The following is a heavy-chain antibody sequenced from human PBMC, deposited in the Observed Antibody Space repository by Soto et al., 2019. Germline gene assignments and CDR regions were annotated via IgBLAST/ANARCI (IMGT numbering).Heavy chain of an antibody. CDR2: IIPIFGTA. D-gene: IGHD6-19*01. V-gene: IGHV1-69*13. CDR3: ARELGIAVAGYNWFDP. Sequence: SVKVSCKASGGTFSGYAISWVRQAPGQGLEWMGGIIPIFGTANYAQKFQGRVTITADESTSTAYMELSSLRSEDTAVYYCARELGIAVAGYNWFDPWGQGTLVTVSS. J-gene: IGHJ5*02. CDR1: GGTFSGYA.